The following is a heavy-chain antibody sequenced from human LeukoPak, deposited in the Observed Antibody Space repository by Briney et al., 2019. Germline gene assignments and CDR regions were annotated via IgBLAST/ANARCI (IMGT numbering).Heavy chain of an antibody. CDR3: ARNRDWAFDY. J-gene: IGHJ4*02. CDR2: IKQDGSEK. D-gene: IGHD2-21*02. V-gene: IGHV3-7*02. Sequence: GSLRLSCAASGFTFTSFWMSWVRQAPGKGLEWVANIKQDGSEKYYVDSVKGRFTFSRDNAKNSLYLQMNSLRVEDTAVYYCARNRDWAFDYWGQGSLVTVSS. CDR1: GFTFTSFW.